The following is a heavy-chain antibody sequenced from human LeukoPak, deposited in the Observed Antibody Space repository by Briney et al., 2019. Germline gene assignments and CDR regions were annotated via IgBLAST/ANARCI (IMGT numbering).Heavy chain of an antibody. Sequence: SETLSLTCTVSGGSISSYYWSWIRQPPGKGLEWIGEINHSGSTNYNPSLKSRVTISVDTSKNQFSLKLSSVTAADTAVYYCARALVGATTTVRNYYGMDVWGQGTTVTVSS. D-gene: IGHD1-26*01. V-gene: IGHV4-34*01. CDR3: ARALVGATTTVRNYYGMDV. CDR1: GGSISSYY. CDR2: INHSGST. J-gene: IGHJ6*02.